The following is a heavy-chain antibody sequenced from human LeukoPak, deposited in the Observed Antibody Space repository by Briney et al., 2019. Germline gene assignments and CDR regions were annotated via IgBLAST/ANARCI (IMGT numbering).Heavy chain of an antibody. D-gene: IGHD1-26*01. V-gene: IGHV3-74*01. J-gene: IGHJ3*02. CDR3: ARVRVGVSTDAFDI. Sequence: PGGSLRLSCAASGFTFSSYWMHWVRQAPGKGLVWVSRINSDGSSTSYADSMKGRFTISRDNAKNTLYLQMNSLRAEDTAVYYCARVRVGVSTDAFDIWGQGTTVTVSS. CDR2: INSDGSST. CDR1: GFTFSSYW.